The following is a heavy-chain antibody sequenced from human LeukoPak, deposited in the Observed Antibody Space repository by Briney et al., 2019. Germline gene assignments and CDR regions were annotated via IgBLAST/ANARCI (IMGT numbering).Heavy chain of an antibody. V-gene: IGHV1-69*05. CDR2: IIPIFGTA. CDR3: ARCRDGYKRTKVYWFDP. D-gene: IGHD5-24*01. J-gene: IGHJ5*02. CDR1: GGTSSSYA. Sequence: SVKVSCKASGGTSSSYAISWVRQAPGQGLEWMGGIIPIFGTANYAQKFQGRVTITTDESTSTAYMELSSLRSEDTAVYYCARCRDGYKRTKVYWFDPWGQGTLVTVSS.